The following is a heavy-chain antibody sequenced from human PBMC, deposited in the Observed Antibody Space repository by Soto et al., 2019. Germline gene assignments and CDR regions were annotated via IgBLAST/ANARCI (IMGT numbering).Heavy chain of an antibody. CDR2: IKQDGSEK. D-gene: IGHD3-3*01. CDR1: GFTFSSYW. V-gene: IGHV3-7*01. Sequence: GGSLRLSCAASGFTFSSYWMSWVRQAPGKGLEWVANIKQDGSEKYYVDSVKGRFTISRDNAKNSLYLQMNSLRAEDTAVYYCARPYHAGYDFWSGYYTISNYYYYMDVWGKGTTVTVSS. J-gene: IGHJ6*03. CDR3: ARPYHAGYDFWSGYYTISNYYYYMDV.